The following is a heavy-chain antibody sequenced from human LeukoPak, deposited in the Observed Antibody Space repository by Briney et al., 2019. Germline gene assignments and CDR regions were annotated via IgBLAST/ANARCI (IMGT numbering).Heavy chain of an antibody. J-gene: IGHJ4*02. V-gene: IGHV3-23*01. CDR3: ARRPNRIAVAGFDY. D-gene: IGHD6-19*01. Sequence: PGGSLRLSCSASGFSFSSYTMTWVRQAPGKGPEWVSIISGGGDTTFYTDSVKGRFTISRDNSKNTLYLQMNSLRVEDTAVYYCARRPNRIAVAGFDYWGQGTLVTVSS. CDR1: GFSFSSYT. CDR2: ISGGGDTT.